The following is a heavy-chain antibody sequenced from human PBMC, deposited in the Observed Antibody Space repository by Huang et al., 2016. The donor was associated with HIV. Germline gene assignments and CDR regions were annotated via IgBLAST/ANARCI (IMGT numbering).Heavy chain of an antibody. CDR1: GGSFSDQI. D-gene: IGHD3-16*01. CDR3: AMSLRYQYDSRSYWGSYFDY. V-gene: IGHV1-69*01. Sequence: QVQLEQSGPAVRKPGSSVKVSCQASGGSFSDQIISWVRQAPGQRFEWMGGSVPLFRAAADLQGLKGRGTMTADESTATIYMELNRLTSDETAVYYCAMSLRYQYDSRSYWGSYFDYWGQGTLVTVSS. J-gene: IGHJ4*02. CDR2: SVPLFRAA.